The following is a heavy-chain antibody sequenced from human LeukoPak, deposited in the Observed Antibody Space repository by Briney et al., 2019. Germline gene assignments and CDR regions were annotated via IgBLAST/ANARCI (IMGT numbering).Heavy chain of an antibody. V-gene: IGHV4-59*01. CDR1: GGSIRGYY. Sequence: SETLSLTCNVSGGSIRGYYWSWIRQPPGKGLEWIGYIYSSGSTNYNPSLKSRVTMSVDTSKNQFSLRVSSVTAADTAVYYCARVFDSGSQAYFYYMDVWGKGTTVTIFS. CDR3: ARVFDSGSQAYFYYMDV. J-gene: IGHJ6*03. D-gene: IGHD3-10*01. CDR2: IYSSGST.